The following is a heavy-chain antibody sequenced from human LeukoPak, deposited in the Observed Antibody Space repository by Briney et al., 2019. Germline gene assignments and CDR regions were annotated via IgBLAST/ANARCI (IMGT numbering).Heavy chain of an antibody. CDR1: GGSFSGYY. CDR3: ARGRPSSSWYPYYYYYYMDV. Sequence: SETLSLTCAVYGGSFSGYYWSWIRQPPGKGLEWIGEINHSGSTNYNPSLKSRVTISVDTSKNQFSLKLSSVTAADTAVYYCARGRPSSSWYPYYYYYYMDVWGKGTTVTASS. J-gene: IGHJ6*03. V-gene: IGHV4-34*01. D-gene: IGHD6-13*01. CDR2: INHSGST.